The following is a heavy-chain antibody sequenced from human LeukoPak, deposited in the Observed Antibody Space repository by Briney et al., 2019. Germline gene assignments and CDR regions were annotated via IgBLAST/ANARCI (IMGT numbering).Heavy chain of an antibody. Sequence: GGSLRLSCAASGFTFSSYAMSRVRQAPGKGLEWVSAISGSGGSTYYADSVKGRFTISRDNSKNTLYLQMNSLRAEDTAVYYCAKRPGFPYYYYGMDVWGQGTTVTVSS. CDR1: GFTFSSYA. V-gene: IGHV3-23*01. CDR3: AKRPGFPYYYYGMDV. D-gene: IGHD1-14*01. J-gene: IGHJ6*02. CDR2: ISGSGGST.